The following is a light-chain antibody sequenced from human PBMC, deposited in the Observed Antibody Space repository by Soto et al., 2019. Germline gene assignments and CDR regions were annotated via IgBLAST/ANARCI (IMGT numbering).Light chain of an antibody. CDR1: QSVSSSY. CDR3: HQHGSAPRLT. Sequence: IVLTQSPGTLSLSPGERATLSCRAIQSVSSSYLAWYQQKPGQAPRLLIYGASSRATGSPDRFSGSGSGAAFTLTISSLVHADYAVDYCHQHGSAPRLTFGGGTKVDIK. V-gene: IGKV3-20*01. J-gene: IGKJ4*01. CDR2: GAS.